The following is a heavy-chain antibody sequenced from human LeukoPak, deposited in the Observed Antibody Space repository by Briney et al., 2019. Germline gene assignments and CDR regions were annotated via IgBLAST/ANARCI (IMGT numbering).Heavy chain of an antibody. CDR1: GYTFTGYY. Sequence: GASVKVSCKASGYTFTGYYLHWVRQAPGQGLEWMGWINSNNGDTKYAQRFQGRVTMTRDTSISTAYMELSRLRSDDTAMYYCARDPILGYSRSKFDYWGQGTLVTVSS. CDR3: ARDPILGYSRSKFDY. D-gene: IGHD1-26*01. V-gene: IGHV1-2*02. J-gene: IGHJ4*02. CDR2: INSNNGDT.